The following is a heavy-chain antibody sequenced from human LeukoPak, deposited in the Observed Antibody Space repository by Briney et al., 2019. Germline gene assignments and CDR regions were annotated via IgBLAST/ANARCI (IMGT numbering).Heavy chain of an antibody. V-gene: IGHV3-7*01. Sequence: GGSLRLSCAPSGFTFSTYWMSWVPQAPGKGLEWVANIKQDGSEKHYVDSVKGRFTISRDNTNNSLFLQIDSLRAEDTAFYYCSREDYFGSGSPAYWGQGTLVTVSS. CDR3: SREDYFGSGSPAY. CDR1: GFTFSTYW. D-gene: IGHD3-10*01. CDR2: IKQDGSEK. J-gene: IGHJ4*02.